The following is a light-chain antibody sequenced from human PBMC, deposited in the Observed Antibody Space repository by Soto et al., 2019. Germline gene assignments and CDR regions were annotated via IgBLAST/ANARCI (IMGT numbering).Light chain of an antibody. J-gene: IGKJ1*01. V-gene: IGKV1-9*01. CDR1: QTIDNY. Sequence: IPLTQSPSSLSASVGDTVTISCRASQTIDNYLAWYQQYPGRAPKLLIYLASTLQSGVPSRFSGSGSGADVTLTTTSLQPEDFGTYYCQQRDNNPPWTFGQGTRVEIK. CDR3: QQRDNNPPWT. CDR2: LAS.